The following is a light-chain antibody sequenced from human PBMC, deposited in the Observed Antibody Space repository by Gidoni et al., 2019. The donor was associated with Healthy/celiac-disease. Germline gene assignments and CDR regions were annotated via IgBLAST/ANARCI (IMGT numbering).Light chain of an antibody. V-gene: IGKV3-11*01. Sequence: EIVLTQSPANLSLSPGERATHSCRASQSVSSYLAWYQQKPGQAPRLLIYDASNRATGIPARFSGSGSGTDFTLTISSLEPEDFAVYYCQQRSNWPITFGQGTRLEI. J-gene: IGKJ5*01. CDR1: QSVSSY. CDR3: QQRSNWPIT. CDR2: DAS.